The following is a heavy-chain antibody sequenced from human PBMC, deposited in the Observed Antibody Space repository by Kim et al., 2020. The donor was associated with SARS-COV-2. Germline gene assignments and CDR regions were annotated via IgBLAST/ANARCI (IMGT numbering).Heavy chain of an antibody. Sequence: GGSLRLSCAASGFIFDDYGMSWVRQAPGKGLEWVSGINWNGGSTGYADSVKGRFTISRDNAKNSLYLQMNSLRAEDTALYHCAREVLYHYGSGGWFDPWGQGTLVTVSS. CDR2: INWNGGST. V-gene: IGHV3-20*01. CDR1: GFIFDDYG. J-gene: IGHJ5*02. D-gene: IGHD3-10*01. CDR3: AREVLYHYGSGGWFDP.